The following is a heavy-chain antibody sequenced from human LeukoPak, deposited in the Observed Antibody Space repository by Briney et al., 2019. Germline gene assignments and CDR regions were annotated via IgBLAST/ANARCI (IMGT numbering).Heavy chain of an antibody. CDR3: ARDQNNWNEKDY. CDR2: ISSSSYI. J-gene: IGHJ4*02. V-gene: IGHV3-21*01. Sequence: PGGSLRLSCAASGFTFSSYSMNWVRQAPGKGLEWVSSISSSSYIYYADSVKGRFTISRDNAKNSLYLQMNSPRAEDTAVYYCARDQNNWNEKDYWGQGTLVTVSS. CDR1: GFTFSSYS. D-gene: IGHD1-1*01.